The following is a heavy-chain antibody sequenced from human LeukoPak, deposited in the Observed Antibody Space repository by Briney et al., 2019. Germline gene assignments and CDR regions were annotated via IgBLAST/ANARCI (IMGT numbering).Heavy chain of an antibody. CDR1: GFTFDDDA. CDR2: ISWNSDSI. V-gene: IGHV3-9*01. J-gene: IGHJ6*03. CDR3: AKWSYMDV. Sequence: GGSLRLFCAASGFTFDDDAMHWVRQVPGKGLEWVSGISWNSDSIGYADSVKGRFAISRDNAKNSLYLQMNSVRAEDTALYYCAKWSYMDVWGKGTTVTVSS. D-gene: IGHD3-3*01.